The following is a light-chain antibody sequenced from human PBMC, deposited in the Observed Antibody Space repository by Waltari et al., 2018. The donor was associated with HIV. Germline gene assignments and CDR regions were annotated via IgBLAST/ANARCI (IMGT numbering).Light chain of an antibody. CDR3: QSYDSRLSGSV. V-gene: IGLV1-40*01. CDR2: ANT. J-gene: IGLJ3*02. CDR1: RSTIGPGSY. Sequence: QSALTQPPSVSGAPGQRVTISSTGTRSTIGPGSYVHWYQQLPGTAPKLLIYANTNRPSGVPDRFSGSKSGTSASLAITGLQAEDEADYYCQSYDSRLSGSVFGGGTKLTVL.